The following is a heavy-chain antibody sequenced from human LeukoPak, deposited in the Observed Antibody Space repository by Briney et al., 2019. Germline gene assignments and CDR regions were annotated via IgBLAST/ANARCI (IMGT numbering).Heavy chain of an antibody. D-gene: IGHD6-13*01. CDR2: IIPILGTA. Sequence: SVKVSCKASGGTFSSYAISWVRQAPGQGLEWMGRIIPILGTANYAQKFQGRVTITADESTSTAYMELSSLRSEDTAVYCCARAQAAAGDYYYYYYMDVWGKGTTVTVSS. V-gene: IGHV1-69*11. CDR1: GGTFSSYA. J-gene: IGHJ6*03. CDR3: ARAQAAAGDYYYYYYMDV.